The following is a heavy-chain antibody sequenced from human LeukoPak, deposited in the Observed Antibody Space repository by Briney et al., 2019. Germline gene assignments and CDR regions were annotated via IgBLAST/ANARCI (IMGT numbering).Heavy chain of an antibody. V-gene: IGHV4-59*01. CDR2: VDHTGST. CDR3: ARGRVSSSTWYSTYYYFFYMDF. J-gene: IGHJ6*03. Sequence: SETLSLTCTVSDDSITMYYWTWIRQPPGKGLEWVGYVDHTGSTKFNPSLNGRVSISRDTSNNFFSLRLRSVTAADTAVYFCARGRVSSSTWYSTYYYFFYMDFWGKGTTVTVSS. D-gene: IGHD4-11*01. CDR1: DDSITMYY.